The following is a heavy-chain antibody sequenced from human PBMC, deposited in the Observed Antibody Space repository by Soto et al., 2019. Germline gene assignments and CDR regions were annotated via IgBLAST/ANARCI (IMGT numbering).Heavy chain of an antibody. CDR1: GFSLSNARMG. J-gene: IGHJ5*02. Sequence: SGPTLVNPTETLTLTCTVSGFSLSNARMGVSWNRQPPGKALEWLAHIFSNDEKSYSTSLKSRLTISKDTSKSQVVLTMTNMDPVDTATYYCAQSSGWTRSWFDPWGQGTLVTVSS. D-gene: IGHD6-19*01. CDR3: AQSSGWTRSWFDP. CDR2: IFSNDEK. V-gene: IGHV2-26*01.